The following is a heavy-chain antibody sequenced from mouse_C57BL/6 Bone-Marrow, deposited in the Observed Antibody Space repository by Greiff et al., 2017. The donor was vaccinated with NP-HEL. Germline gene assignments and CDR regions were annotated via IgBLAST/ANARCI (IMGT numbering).Heavy chain of an antibody. Sequence: VQLKESGPGLVKPSQSLSLTCSVTGYSITSGYYWNWIRQFPGNKLEWMGYISYDGSNNYNPSLKNRISITRDTSKNQFFLKLNSVTTEDTATYYCVFGYYDYFDYWGQGTTLTVSS. CDR1: GYSITSGYY. V-gene: IGHV3-6*01. CDR3: VFGYYDYFDY. D-gene: IGHD2-3*01. J-gene: IGHJ2*01. CDR2: ISYDGSN.